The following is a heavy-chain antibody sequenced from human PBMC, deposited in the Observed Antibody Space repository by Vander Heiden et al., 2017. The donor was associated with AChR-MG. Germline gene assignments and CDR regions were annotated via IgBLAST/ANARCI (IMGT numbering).Heavy chain of an antibody. CDR2: ISYDGSNK. D-gene: IGHD3-3*02. J-gene: IGHJ3*02. V-gene: IGHV3-30-3*01. CDR1: GVTFSSYA. CDR3: LADNAFDI. Sequence: QVQLVESGGGVVQPGRSLRLSCAASGVTFSSYAMHGVRQAPGKGLEWVAVISYDGSNKYYADSVKGRFTISRDNSKNTLYLQMNSLRAEDTAVYYCLADNAFDIWGQGTMVTVSS.